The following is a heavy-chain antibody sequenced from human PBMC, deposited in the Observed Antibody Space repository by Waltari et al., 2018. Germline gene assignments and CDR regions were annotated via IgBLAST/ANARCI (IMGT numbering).Heavy chain of an antibody. CDR3: ARDPRFLEWFTFQDAFDI. CDR2: IYHSGST. CDR1: GYSISSGSY. J-gene: IGHJ3*02. V-gene: IGHV4-38-2*02. D-gene: IGHD3-3*01. Sequence: QVQLQESGPGLVKPSETLSLTCAVSGYSISSGSYWGWIRQPPGKGLEWIGSIYHSGSTYYNPSLKSRVTISVDTSKNQFSLKLSSGTAADTAVYYCARDPRFLEWFTFQDAFDIWGQGTMVTVSS.